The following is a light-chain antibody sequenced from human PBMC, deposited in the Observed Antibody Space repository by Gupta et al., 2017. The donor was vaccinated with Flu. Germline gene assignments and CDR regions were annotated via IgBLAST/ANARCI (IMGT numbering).Light chain of an antibody. CDR1: QSVSSNF. V-gene: IGKV3-20*01. Sequence: EIVLTQSPGTLSLSPGERATLSCRASQSVSSNFLVWYQQKPGQAPRLLMYGASSRATGIPDRFSDSGSGTDFTLTISRLEPEDFAVYYCQQDGTSPYTFGQGTKMEIK. CDR3: QQDGTSPYT. J-gene: IGKJ2*01. CDR2: GAS.